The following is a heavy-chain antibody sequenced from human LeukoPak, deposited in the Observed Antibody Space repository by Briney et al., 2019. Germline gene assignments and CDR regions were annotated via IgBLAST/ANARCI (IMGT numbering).Heavy chain of an antibody. CDR2: FSNSGET. J-gene: IGHJ6*03. V-gene: IGHV3-23*01. Sequence: GGSLRLSCAASGFTFSTYAMAWVRQAPGKGLEWVSAFSNSGETHYADSVKGRFTISRDNSKNTLYLQMNSLRAEDTAVYYCARVEAASYYMDVWGKGTTVTVSS. CDR1: GFTFSTYA. CDR3: ARVEAASYYMDV. D-gene: IGHD2-15*01.